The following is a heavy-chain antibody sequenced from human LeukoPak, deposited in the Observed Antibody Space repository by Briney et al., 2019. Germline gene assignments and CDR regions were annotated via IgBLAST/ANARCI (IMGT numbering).Heavy chain of an antibody. V-gene: IGHV3-9*01. J-gene: IGHJ4*02. CDR3: AKSPIGGVIAHFDY. CDR2: ISWNSGSI. D-gene: IGHD3-16*02. Sequence: GRSLRLSCAASGFTLDDYAMHWVRQAPGKGLEWVSGISWNSGSIGYADSVKGRFTISRDNAKNSLYLQMNSLRAEDTALYYCAKSPIGGVIAHFDYWGQGTLVTVSS. CDR1: GFTLDDYA.